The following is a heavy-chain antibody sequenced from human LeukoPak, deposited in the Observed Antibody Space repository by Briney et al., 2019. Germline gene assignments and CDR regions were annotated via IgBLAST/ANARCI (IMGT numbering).Heavy chain of an antibody. CDR2: FDPEDGET. D-gene: IGHD2-15*01. CDR1: GYTLSELS. V-gene: IGHV1-24*01. J-gene: IGHJ4*02. CDR3: ATDPVGYCTANGCYSVDY. Sequence: ASVKVSCKVSGYTLSELSMHWVRQAPGKGLEWMGGFDPEDGETVYAQKFQGRLTMTEDTSTDTAYMELSSLRPDDTAVYYCATDPVGYCTANGCYSVDYWGQGTLVTVSS.